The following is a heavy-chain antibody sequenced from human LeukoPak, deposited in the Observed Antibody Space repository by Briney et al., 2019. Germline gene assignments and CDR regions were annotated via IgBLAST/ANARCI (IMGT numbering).Heavy chain of an antibody. D-gene: IGHD3-10*01. J-gene: IGHJ6*02. CDR3: AKDLWGSGSYYYYYGMDV. CDR2: ISYDGSNK. Sequence: GRSLRLSCAASGFTFSSYGMHWVRQAPGKGLEGVAVISYDGSNKYYADSVKGRFTISRDNSKNTLYLQMNSLRAEDTAVYYCAKDLWGSGSYYYYYGMDVWGQGTTVTVSS. CDR1: GFTFSSYG. V-gene: IGHV3-30*18.